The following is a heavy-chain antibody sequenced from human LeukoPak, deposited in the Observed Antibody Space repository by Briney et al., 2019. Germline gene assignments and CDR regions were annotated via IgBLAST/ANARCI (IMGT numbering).Heavy chain of an antibody. J-gene: IGHJ4*02. CDR2: ISWNSGYI. V-gene: IGHV3-9*01. D-gene: IGHD6-19*01. Sequence: GGSLRLSCAASGFTFDDYAMHWVRQPAGKGLEWLSIISWNSGYIGYADSVKGRFTVSRDNGEDSVYVQMNSLRPEDTAFYFCAKVRGTYSSGFFFDSWGQGTLVTVSS. CDR1: GFTFDDYA. CDR3: AKVRGTYSSGFFFDS.